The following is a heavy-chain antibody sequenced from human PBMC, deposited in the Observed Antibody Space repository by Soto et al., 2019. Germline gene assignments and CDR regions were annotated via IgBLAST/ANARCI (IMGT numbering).Heavy chain of an antibody. D-gene: IGHD4-17*01. J-gene: IGHJ4*02. CDR2: VSYIGTT. CDR3: ARRNYSDYEDFDY. CDR1: GGSISSSSYY. V-gene: IGHV4-39*01. Sequence: QMQLRESGPGLVKPSETLSLTCAVSGGSISSSSYYWGWLRQPPGKGIEGIGTVSYIGTTYYNPSLKRRLTISIDTSKNQFSLKVTSVNAADTAVYYCARRNYSDYEDFDYWGQGTLVTVSS.